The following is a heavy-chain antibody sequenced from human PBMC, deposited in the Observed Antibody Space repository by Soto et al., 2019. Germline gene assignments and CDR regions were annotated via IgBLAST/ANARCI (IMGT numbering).Heavy chain of an antibody. CDR2: ISGTAHAS. Sequence: EVQLLESGGGLVQPGGSLRISCAASGFDFSNYGMSWVRQAPGKGLEWVSAISGTAHASYYAASVKGRFTISRDNSKNTLYLHMNSLRVEDTAVSFCVKDAPQPFSDWGQGTLVTVSS. V-gene: IGHV3-23*01. CDR1: GFDFSNYG. CDR3: VKDAPQPFSD. D-gene: IGHD3-3*02. J-gene: IGHJ4*02.